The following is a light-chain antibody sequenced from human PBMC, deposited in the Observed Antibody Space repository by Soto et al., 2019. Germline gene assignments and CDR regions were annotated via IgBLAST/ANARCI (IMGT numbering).Light chain of an antibody. J-gene: IGLJ2*01. CDR2: EVS. CDR1: SSDVGSYNR. Sequence: QSALTQPHSVSGSPGQSVTISCTGTSSDVGSYNRVSWYQQPPGTAPKLMIYEVSNRPSGVPDRFSGSKSGNTASLTISGLQAEDEADYYCSSYTSRNNVLFGGGTKLTVL. CDR3: SSYTSRNNVL. V-gene: IGLV2-18*02.